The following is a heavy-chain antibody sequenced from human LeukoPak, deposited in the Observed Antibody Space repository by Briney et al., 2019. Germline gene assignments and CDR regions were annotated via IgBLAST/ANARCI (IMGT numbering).Heavy chain of an antibody. D-gene: IGHD3-10*01. Sequence: PGGSLRLSCAASGFTFSSYSMNWVRQAPGKGLEWVSYISSSSSTIYYADSVKGRFTISRDNAKDSLYLQMNSLRDEDTAVYYCARDPHYYGSGTLYGDYWGQGTLVTVSS. CDR2: ISSSSSTI. J-gene: IGHJ4*02. CDR3: ARDPHYYGSGTLYGDY. V-gene: IGHV3-48*02. CDR1: GFTFSSYS.